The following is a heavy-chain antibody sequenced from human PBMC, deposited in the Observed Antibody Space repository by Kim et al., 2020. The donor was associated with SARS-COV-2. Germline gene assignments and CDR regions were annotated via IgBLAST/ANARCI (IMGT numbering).Heavy chain of an antibody. Sequence: ASVKVSCKASGYTFTSYGISWVRQAPGQGLEWMGWISAYNGNTNYAQKLQGRVTMTTDTSTSTAYMELRSLRSDDTAVYYCARAPIYSGSYYLSYWGQGTLVTVSS. CDR3: ARAPIYSGSYYLSY. V-gene: IGHV1-18*01. CDR1: GYTFTSYG. D-gene: IGHD1-26*01. J-gene: IGHJ4*02. CDR2: ISAYNGNT.